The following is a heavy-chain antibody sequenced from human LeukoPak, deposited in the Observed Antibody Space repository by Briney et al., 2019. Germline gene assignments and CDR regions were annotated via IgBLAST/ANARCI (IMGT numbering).Heavy chain of an antibody. D-gene: IGHD4/OR15-4a*01. CDR3: ARANNFDY. J-gene: IGHJ4*02. Sequence: PGGSLRLSCAGSGFILSSYWLHWVRQAPGKGLVWVSRINFDGTSTNYADFVKGRFTISIDNAKNTLYLQMNNLKAEDTAVYYCARANNFDYWGQGTLVTVSS. CDR1: GFILSSYW. CDR2: INFDGTST. V-gene: IGHV3-74*01.